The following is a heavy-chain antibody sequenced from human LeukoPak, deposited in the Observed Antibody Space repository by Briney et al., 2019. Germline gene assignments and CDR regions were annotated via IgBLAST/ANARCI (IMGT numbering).Heavy chain of an antibody. J-gene: IGHJ6*02. D-gene: IGHD2-2*01. Sequence: EASVNVSCKASGYTFTGYYMHWVRQAPGQGLEWMGWINPNSGGTNYAQKFQGWVTMTRDTSISTAYMELSRLKSDDTAVYYCATPHYCSSTSCLSDYYGMDVWGQGTTVTVSS. CDR3: ATPHYCSSTSCLSDYYGMDV. CDR2: INPNSGGT. V-gene: IGHV1-2*04. CDR1: GYTFTGYY.